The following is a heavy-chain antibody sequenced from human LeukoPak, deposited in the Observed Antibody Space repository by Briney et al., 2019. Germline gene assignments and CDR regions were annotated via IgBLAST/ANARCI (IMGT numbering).Heavy chain of an antibody. CDR2: IYHTGAT. CDR3: ARRDDSSDYYYGEWFDP. D-gene: IGHD3-22*01. V-gene: IGHV4-39*01. J-gene: IGHJ5*02. CDR1: GGSIRNDNDF. Sequence: SETLSLTCTVSGGSIRNDNDFWAWIRQPPGKGLEWIGSIYHTGATYYNPTLKSRVTISVDTSKNQFSLNLNSVTAADTAIYYCARRDDSSDYYYGEWFDPWGQGTPVTVSS.